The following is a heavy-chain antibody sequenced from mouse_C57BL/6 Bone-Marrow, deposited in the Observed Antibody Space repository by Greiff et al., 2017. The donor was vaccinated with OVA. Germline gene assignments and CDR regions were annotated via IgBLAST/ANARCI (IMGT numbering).Heavy chain of an antibody. CDR1: DSEVFPIAY. J-gene: IGHJ1*03. CDR3: ARGDYYYGSSYGYFDV. D-gene: IGHD1-1*01. Sequence: VQLQQSGSELRSPGSSVKLSCKDFDSEVFPIAYMSWVRQKPGHGFEWIGGILPSIGRTIYGEKFEDKATLDADTMSNTAYLELNSLTSEDSAIYYCARGDYYYGSSYGYFDVWGTGTTVTVSS. V-gene: IGHV15-2*01. CDR2: ILPSIGRT.